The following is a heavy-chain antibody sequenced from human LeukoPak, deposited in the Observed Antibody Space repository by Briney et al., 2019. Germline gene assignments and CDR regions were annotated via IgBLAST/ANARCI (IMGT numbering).Heavy chain of an antibody. CDR1: GGSISSGGYY. CDR2: IYYSGST. D-gene: IGHD1-26*01. Sequence: SQTLSLTCTVSGGSISSGGYYWSWIRQHPGKGLEWIGYIYYSGSTYYNPSLKSRVTISVDTSKNQFSLRLTSVTAADTAVYYCARNRVVGAPNFDYWGQGTLVTVFS. V-gene: IGHV4-31*03. CDR3: ARNRVVGAPNFDY. J-gene: IGHJ4*02.